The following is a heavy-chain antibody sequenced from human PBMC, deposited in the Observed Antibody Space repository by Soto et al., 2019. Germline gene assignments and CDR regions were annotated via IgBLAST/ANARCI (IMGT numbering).Heavy chain of an antibody. CDR1: GYSFTSYW. CDR2: IYPGDSDT. Sequence: EVQLVQSGAEVKKPGESLKISCKGSGYSFTSYWIGWVRQMPGKGLEWMGIIYPGDSDTRYSPSFQGQVTISADKSISNAYLQWSSLKASDTAMYYCARSMVRGVKGYGFDPWGQGTLVTVSS. CDR3: ARSMVRGVKGYGFDP. D-gene: IGHD3-10*01. J-gene: IGHJ5*02. V-gene: IGHV5-51*01.